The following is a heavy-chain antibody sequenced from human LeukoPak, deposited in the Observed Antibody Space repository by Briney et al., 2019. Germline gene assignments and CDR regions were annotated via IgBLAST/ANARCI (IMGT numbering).Heavy chain of an antibody. Sequence: SETLSLTCTVSGGSISSSSYYWGWIRQPPGKGLEWIGSIYYSGSTNYNPSLKSRVTTSVDTSKNQFSLKLSSVTAADTAVYYCARGVVPAALDYWGQGTLVTVSS. CDR3: ARGVVPAALDY. CDR1: GGSISSSSYY. CDR2: IYYSGST. V-gene: IGHV4-39*07. D-gene: IGHD2-2*01. J-gene: IGHJ4*02.